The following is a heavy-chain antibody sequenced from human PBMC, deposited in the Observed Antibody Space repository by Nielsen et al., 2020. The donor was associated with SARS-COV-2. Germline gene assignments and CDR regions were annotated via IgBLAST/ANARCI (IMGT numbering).Heavy chain of an antibody. CDR1: GGSISSYY. Sequence: GSLRLSCTVSGGSISSYYWSWIRQPPGKGLEWIGYIYYSGSTNYNPSLKSRVTISVDTSKNQFSLKLSSVTAADTAVYYCARTYSSSWPFDYWGQGTLVTVSS. V-gene: IGHV4-59*08. CDR2: IYYSGST. CDR3: ARTYSSSWPFDY. D-gene: IGHD6-13*01. J-gene: IGHJ4*02.